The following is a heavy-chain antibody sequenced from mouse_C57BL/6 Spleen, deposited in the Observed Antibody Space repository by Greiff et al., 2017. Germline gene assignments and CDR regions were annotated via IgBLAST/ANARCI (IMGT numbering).Heavy chain of an antibody. V-gene: IGHV1-15*01. CDR1: GYTFTDYE. CDR3: TAYYGSSGFDY. D-gene: IGHD1-1*01. Sequence: QVQLQQSGAELVRPGASVTLSCKASGYTFTDYEMHWVKQTPVHGLEWIGAIDPETGGTASNQKFKGKAILTADKSSRTAYMELRSLTSEDSAVYYCTAYYGSSGFDYWGQGTTLTVSS. CDR2: IDPETGGT. J-gene: IGHJ2*01.